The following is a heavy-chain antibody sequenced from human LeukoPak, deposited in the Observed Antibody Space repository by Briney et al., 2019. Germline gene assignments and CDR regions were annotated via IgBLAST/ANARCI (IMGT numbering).Heavy chain of an antibody. CDR3: AKDNHPGGSYLSLRLGY. CDR1: GFTFSSYA. Sequence: TGGSLRLSCAASGFTFSSYAMSWVRQAPGKGLEWVSAISGSGGSTYYADSVKGRFTISRDNSKNTLYLQMNGLRAEDTAVYYCAKDNHPGGSYLSLRLGYWGQGTLVTVSS. CDR2: ISGSGGST. J-gene: IGHJ4*02. D-gene: IGHD1-26*01. V-gene: IGHV3-23*01.